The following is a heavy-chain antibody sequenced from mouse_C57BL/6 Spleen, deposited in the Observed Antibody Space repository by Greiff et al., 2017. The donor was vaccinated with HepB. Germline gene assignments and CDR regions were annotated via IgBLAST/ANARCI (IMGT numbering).Heavy chain of an antibody. CDR2: FHHYNDDN. J-gene: IGHJ4*01. D-gene: IGHD2-4*01. V-gene: IGHV1-47*01. Sequence: VQLQQSGAELVKPGASVKMSCKASGYTFTTYPIEWMKQNHGKSLEWIGNFHHYNDDNKYNEKFKGKATLTVEKSSITVYLEISRLTSDDSAVYYGARGDYDYDKGYYYTMDYWGQGTSVTVSS. CDR1: GYTFTTYP. CDR3: ARGDYDYDKGYYYTMDY.